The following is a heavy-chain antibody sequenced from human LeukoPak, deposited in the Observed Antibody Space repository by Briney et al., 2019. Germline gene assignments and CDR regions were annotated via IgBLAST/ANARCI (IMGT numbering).Heavy chain of an antibody. J-gene: IGHJ6*03. CDR2: ISGSGGST. V-gene: IGHV3-23*01. D-gene: IGHD2-2*02. CDR1: GFTFSSYA. Sequence: PGGSLRLSCAASGFTFSSYAMSWVRQAPGKGLEWVSAISGSGGSTYYADSVKGRFTIPRDNSKNTLYLQMNSLRAEDTAVYYCAKGSVDIVVVPAAIQGYYYYYMDVWGKGTTVTVSS. CDR3: AKGSVDIVVVPAAIQGYYYYYMDV.